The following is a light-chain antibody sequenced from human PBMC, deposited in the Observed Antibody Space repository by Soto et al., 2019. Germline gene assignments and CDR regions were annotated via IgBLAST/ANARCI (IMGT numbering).Light chain of an antibody. V-gene: IGLV2-14*03. CDR2: NVY. CDR3: SGYTVSRTYV. CDR1: SSDVGAYNF. J-gene: IGLJ1*01. Sequence: QSVLTQTASVSGSPGQSITISCTGTSSDVGAYNFVSWHQQHPGKAPKLMIYNVYDRPSGISYRFSGSKSGNTASLTISGLQGEDEADYYCSGYTVSRTYVFGTGTKVTV.